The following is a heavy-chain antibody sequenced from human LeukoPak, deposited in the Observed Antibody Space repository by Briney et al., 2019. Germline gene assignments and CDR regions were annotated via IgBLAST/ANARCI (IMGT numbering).Heavy chain of an antibody. V-gene: IGHV1-69*13. CDR1: GGTFSSYA. D-gene: IGHD5-12*01. CDR2: IIPIFGTA. CDR3: ARIGVATIKGYYYGMDV. Sequence: GASVKVSCKASGGTFSSYAISWVRQAPGQGLEWMGGIIPIFGTANYAQKFQGRVTITADESTSTAYMELSSLRSEDTAVYYCARIGVATIKGYYYGMDVWGQGTTVTVSS. J-gene: IGHJ6*02.